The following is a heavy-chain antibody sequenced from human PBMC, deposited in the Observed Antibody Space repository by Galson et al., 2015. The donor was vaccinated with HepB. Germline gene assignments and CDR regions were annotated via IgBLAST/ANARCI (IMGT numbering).Heavy chain of an antibody. D-gene: IGHD6-19*01. J-gene: IGHJ6*03. V-gene: IGHV1-69*01. CDR1: GGTFSSNA. CDR2: IIPIFGAA. CDR3: ASDGSGWPPAYYMDV. Sequence: VKVSCKASGGTFSSNAISWVRPAPGQGLEWMGGIIPIFGAANYAQKFQGRVTITADESTSTAYLELSSLKSEDTAVYYCASDGSGWPPAYYMDVWGNGTTVAVSS.